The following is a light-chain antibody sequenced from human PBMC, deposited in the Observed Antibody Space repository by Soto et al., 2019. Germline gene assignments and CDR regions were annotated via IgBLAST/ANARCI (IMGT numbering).Light chain of an antibody. Sequence: QSALTQPASVSGSPGQSITISCTGTSSDIGGYNYVSWYQQHPGKAPKLMIYDVSXRPSGVSNRFSGSKSGNTASLTISGXXXXXXXDYYCASYASSNTVLFGGGTKLTVL. CDR3: ASYASSNTVL. CDR1: SSDIGGYNY. V-gene: IGLV2-14*03. J-gene: IGLJ2*01. CDR2: DVS.